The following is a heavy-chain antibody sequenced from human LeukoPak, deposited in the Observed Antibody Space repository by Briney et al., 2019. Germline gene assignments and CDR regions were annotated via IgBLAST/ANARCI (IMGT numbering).Heavy chain of an antibody. Sequence: GGSLRLSCAASGFTFSSYAMSWVRQAPGKGLEWVSAISGSGGSTYYADSVKGRSTISRDNSKNTLYLQMNSLRAEDTAVYYCAKVPHGGAYCGGDCQVVFDYWGQGTLVTVSS. J-gene: IGHJ4*02. CDR3: AKVPHGGAYCGGDCQVVFDY. CDR2: ISGSGGST. CDR1: GFTFSSYA. V-gene: IGHV3-23*01. D-gene: IGHD2-21*02.